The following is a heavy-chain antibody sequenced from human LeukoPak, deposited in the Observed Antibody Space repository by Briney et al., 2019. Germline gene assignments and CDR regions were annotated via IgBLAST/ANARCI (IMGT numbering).Heavy chain of an antibody. CDR3: ARGSPRCSGGSCYGDWFDP. D-gene: IGHD2-15*01. CDR2: IYYSGST. V-gene: IGHV4-59*12. CDR1: DGSISSYY. J-gene: IGHJ5*02. Sequence: KASETLSLTCTVSDGSISSYYWSWTRQPPGEGLEWIGYIYYSGSTNYNPSLKSRVSISVDTSKNQFSLKLSSVTAADTAVYYCARGSPRCSGGSCYGDWFDPWGQGTLVTVSS.